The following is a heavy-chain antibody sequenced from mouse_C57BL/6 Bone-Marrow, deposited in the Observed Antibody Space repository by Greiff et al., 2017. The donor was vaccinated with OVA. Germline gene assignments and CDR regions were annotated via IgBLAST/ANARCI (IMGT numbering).Heavy chain of an antibody. CDR1: GFTFNTYA. CDR3: VRDGFAD. V-gene: IGHV10-3*03. Sequence: EVQLVESGGGLVQPKGSLKLSCAASGFTFNTYAMHWVCQAPGKGLEWVARIRSKSNNYATYYADSVKDRFTISRDDSQSMLYLQMNNLKTEDTAMYYCVRDGFADWGQGTLVTVSA. CDR2: IRSKSNNYAT. J-gene: IGHJ3*01.